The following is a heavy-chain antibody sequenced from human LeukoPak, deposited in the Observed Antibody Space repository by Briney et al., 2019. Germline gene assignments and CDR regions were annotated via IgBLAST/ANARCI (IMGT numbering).Heavy chain of an antibody. Sequence: PGGTLRLSCAASGFTFSSYGMSWVRQAPGKGLEWVGFIRSKAYGGTREYAASVKGRFTISRDDSKTIAYLQMNSLKTEDTAVYYCTGSFGELTFFDQWGQGTLVTVSS. V-gene: IGHV3-49*04. CDR3: TGSFGELTFFDQ. J-gene: IGHJ4*02. D-gene: IGHD3-10*01. CDR1: GFTFSSYG. CDR2: IRSKAYGGTR.